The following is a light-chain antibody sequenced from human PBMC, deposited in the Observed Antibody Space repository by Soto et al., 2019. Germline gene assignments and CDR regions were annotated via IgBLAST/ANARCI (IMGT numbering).Light chain of an antibody. V-gene: IGKV1-9*01. CDR2: AAS. CDR1: QGISSY. Sequence: DIQLTQSPSFLSASVGDRVTITCRASQGISSYLAWYQQKPGKAPKLLIYAASTLQSGVPSRFSGSGSGTEFTLTISSLQPEDFATLYCQQLNSYPPYTFGQGTKLEIK. J-gene: IGKJ2*01. CDR3: QQLNSYPPYT.